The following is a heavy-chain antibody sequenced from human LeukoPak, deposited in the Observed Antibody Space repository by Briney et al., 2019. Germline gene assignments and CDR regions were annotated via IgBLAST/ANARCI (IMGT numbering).Heavy chain of an antibody. V-gene: IGHV1-2*02. D-gene: IGHD3-10*01. Sequence: ASVKVSCKASGYTSTDYFMHWVRQAPGQGLEWMSWINPNSGGTNYAQRFQGRVTMTRATSISTVYMELSRLTSDDTAVYYCARGDGSGRYCIEYWGQGTPVAVAS. CDR3: ARGDGSGRYCIEY. CDR1: GYTSTDYF. CDR2: INPNSGGT. J-gene: IGHJ4*02.